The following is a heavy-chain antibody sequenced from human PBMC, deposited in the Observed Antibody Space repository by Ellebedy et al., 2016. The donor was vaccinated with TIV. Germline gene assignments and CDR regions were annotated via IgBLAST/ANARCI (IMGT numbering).Heavy chain of an antibody. CDR3: AKDAADNGGKLEY. CDR2: IYSGADGGDT. D-gene: IGHD4-23*01. V-gene: IGHV3-53*01. Sequence: GESLKISCSASGFTVSTNYMNWVRQAPGEGLEWVSVIYSGADGGDTYYADSVTGLFTISRDNSKNTLYLQMNSLRAEDTAVYYCAKDAADNGGKLEYWGQGALVTVSS. J-gene: IGHJ4*02. CDR1: GFTVSTNY.